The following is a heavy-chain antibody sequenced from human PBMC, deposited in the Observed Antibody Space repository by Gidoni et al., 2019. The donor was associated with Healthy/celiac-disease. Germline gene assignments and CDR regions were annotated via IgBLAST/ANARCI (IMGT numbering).Heavy chain of an antibody. CDR1: GFTFSSYA. CDR2: ISGSGGST. Sequence: EVQLLESGGGLVQPGGSLRLACAAAGFTFSSYAMSWVRQAPGKGLEWVSAISGSGGSTYYADSVKGRFTISRDNSKNTLYLQMNSLRAEDTAVYYCAKAFYSGSLRPSDYWGQGTLVTVSS. J-gene: IGHJ4*02. CDR3: AKAFYSGSLRPSDY. V-gene: IGHV3-23*01. D-gene: IGHD1-26*01.